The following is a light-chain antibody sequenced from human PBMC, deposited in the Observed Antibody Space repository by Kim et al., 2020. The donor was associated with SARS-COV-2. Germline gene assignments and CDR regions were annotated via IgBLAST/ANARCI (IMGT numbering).Light chain of an antibody. CDR2: DVS. Sequence: QSALTQPASVSGSPGQSITISCTRSSSDVGGYNYVSWYQQHPGKAPKLMIYDVSKRPSGVSNRFSGSKSGNTASLTISGLQAEDEADYYCHSYDTSRGASMFGGGTQLTVL. J-gene: IGLJ3*02. V-gene: IGLV2-14*01. CDR1: SSDVGGYNY. CDR3: HSYDTSRGASM.